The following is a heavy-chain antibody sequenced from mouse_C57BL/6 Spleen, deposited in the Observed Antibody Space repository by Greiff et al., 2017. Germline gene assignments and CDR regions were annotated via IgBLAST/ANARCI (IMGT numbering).Heavy chain of an antibody. CDR1: GFNIKDDY. J-gene: IGHJ4*01. Sequence: EVQLQQSGAELVRPGASVKLSCTASGFNIKDDYMHWVKQRPEQGLEWIGWIDPENGDTEYASKFQGKATITADTSSNTAYLQLSSLTSEDTAVYYCTTRVYDGYWGQGTSGTVSS. D-gene: IGHD2-3*01. V-gene: IGHV14-4*01. CDR3: TTRVYDGY. CDR2: IDPENGDT.